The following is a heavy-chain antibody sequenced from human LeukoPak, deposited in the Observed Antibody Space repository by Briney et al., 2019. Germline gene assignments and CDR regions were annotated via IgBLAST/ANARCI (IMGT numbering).Heavy chain of an antibody. V-gene: IGHV3-30*03. CDR2: ISYDGSNK. J-gene: IGHJ4*02. D-gene: IGHD5-24*01. CDR1: GFTFSSYV. CDR3: ASLEMATIG. Sequence: GGSLRLSCAASGFTFSSYVMHWVRQAPGKGLEWVAVISYDGSNKYYADSVKGRFTISRDNSKNTLYLQMNSLRAEDTAVYYCASLEMATIGWGQGTLVTVSS.